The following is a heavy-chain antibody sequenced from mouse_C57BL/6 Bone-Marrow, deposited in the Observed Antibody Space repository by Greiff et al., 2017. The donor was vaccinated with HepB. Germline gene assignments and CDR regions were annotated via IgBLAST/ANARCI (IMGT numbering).Heavy chain of an antibody. V-gene: IGHV1-69*01. D-gene: IGHD1-1*01. CDR3: ARWNYYGSSYEGWFAY. CDR2: IDPSDSYT. J-gene: IGHJ3*01. Sequence: QVQLQQPGAELVMPGASVKLSCKASGYTFTSYWMHWVKQRPGQGLEWIGEIDPSDSYTNYNQKFKGKSTLTVDKSSSTAYMQLSGLTSEDSAVYYCARWNYYGSSYEGWFAYWGQGTLVTVSA. CDR1: GYTFTSYW.